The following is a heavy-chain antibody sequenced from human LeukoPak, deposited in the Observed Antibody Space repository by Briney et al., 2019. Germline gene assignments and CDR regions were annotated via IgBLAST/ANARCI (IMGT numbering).Heavy chain of an antibody. CDR2: IVGSGVTT. D-gene: IGHD5-18*01. Sequence: PGGSLRLSCAASGFTCDDYTMHWVRQAPGKGLEWVSGIVGSGVTTYYADSVKGRFTISRDNSKNTLYLHMNGLRVEDTAIYYCARDERWIQFNYWGQGTLVTASS. J-gene: IGHJ4*02. CDR3: ARDERWIQFNY. CDR1: GFTCDDYT. V-gene: IGHV3-23*01.